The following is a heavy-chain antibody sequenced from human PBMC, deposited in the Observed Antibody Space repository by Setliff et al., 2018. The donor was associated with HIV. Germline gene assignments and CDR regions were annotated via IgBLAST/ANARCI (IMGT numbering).Heavy chain of an antibody. V-gene: IGHV1-18*01. CDR3: ARKGSGSSFDFEY. J-gene: IGHJ4*02. CDR1: EYSFVSHG. Sequence: AASVKVSCKASEYSFVSHGMSWVRQAPGQGLEWMGWIRGSGADAKYAENLQGRVTLTRDTSASTAYMELSSLRSEDTAVYYCARKGSGSSFDFEYWGQGTLVTVSS. D-gene: IGHD3-10*01. CDR2: IRGSGADA.